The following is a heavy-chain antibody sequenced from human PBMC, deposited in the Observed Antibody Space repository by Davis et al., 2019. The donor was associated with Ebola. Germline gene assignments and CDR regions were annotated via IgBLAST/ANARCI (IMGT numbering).Heavy chain of an antibody. Sequence: SVKVSCKTSGDTFSPYTISWVRQAPGQGLEWMGRIIPILGIANYAQKFQGRVTITADKSTSTAYMELSSLRSEDTAVYYCARAHNYGSYYYYGMDVWGQGTTVTVSS. J-gene: IGHJ6*02. V-gene: IGHV1-69*02. CDR3: ARAHNYGSYYYYGMDV. D-gene: IGHD3-10*01. CDR2: IIPILGIA. CDR1: GDTFSPYT.